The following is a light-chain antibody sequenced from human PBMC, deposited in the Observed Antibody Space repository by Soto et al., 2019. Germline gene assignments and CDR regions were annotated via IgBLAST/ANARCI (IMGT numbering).Light chain of an antibody. J-gene: IGKJ3*01. CDR1: QSVAGNY. CDR3: QPYGGSFT. Sequence: ETVLTKSPDILSLSPGERAILSCRASQSVAGNYLAWYQQKPGQAPRLLIYGASSRATGIPDRFSGSGSGTDFTLTISRLEPEDFAVYYCQPYGGSFTFGPGTKVDIK. V-gene: IGKV3-20*01. CDR2: GAS.